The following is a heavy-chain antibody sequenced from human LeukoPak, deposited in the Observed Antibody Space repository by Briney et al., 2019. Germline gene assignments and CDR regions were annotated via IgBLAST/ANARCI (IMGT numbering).Heavy chain of an antibody. D-gene: IGHD6-19*01. V-gene: IGHV1-8*02. CDR2: MNPNSGNT. CDR3: ASVPPGIAVGGG. Sequence: ASVKVSCKASGYTFTSYDINWVRQATGQGLEWMGWMNPNSGNTGYAQKFQGRVTMTRNTSISTAYMELSSLRSEDTAVYYCASVPPGIAVGGGWGQGTLVTVSS. J-gene: IGHJ4*02. CDR1: GYTFTSYD.